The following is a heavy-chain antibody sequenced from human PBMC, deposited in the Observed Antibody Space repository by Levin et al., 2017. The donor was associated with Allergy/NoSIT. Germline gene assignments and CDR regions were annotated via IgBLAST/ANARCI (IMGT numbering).Heavy chain of an antibody. CDR2: IYWDDDK. J-gene: IGHJ6*03. CDR1: GFSLSTSGVG. D-gene: IGHD3-16*01. Sequence: SGPTLVKPTQTLTLTCTFSGFSLSTSGVGVGWIRQPPGKALEWLALIYWDDDKRYSPSLKSRLTITKDTSKNQVVLTMTNMDPVDTATYYCVYSNYDYVWGKGDYYYYYYMDVWGKGTTVTVSS. V-gene: IGHV2-5*02. CDR3: VYSNYDYVWGKGDYYYYYYMDV.